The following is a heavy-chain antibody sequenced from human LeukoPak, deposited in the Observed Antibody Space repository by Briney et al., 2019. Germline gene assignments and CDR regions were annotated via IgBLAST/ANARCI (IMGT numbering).Heavy chain of an antibody. CDR1: GFTFSSYA. J-gene: IGHJ4*02. CDR3: AKMKAAAVVGAGTSDY. V-gene: IGHV3-23*01. D-gene: IGHD6-13*01. Sequence: GGSLRLSCAASGFTFSSYAMSWVRQAPGKGLEWVSAISGSGGSTYYADSVKGRFTISRDNSKNTLYLQMNSLRAEDTAVYYCAKMKAAAVVGAGTSDYWGQGTLVTVSS. CDR2: ISGSGGST.